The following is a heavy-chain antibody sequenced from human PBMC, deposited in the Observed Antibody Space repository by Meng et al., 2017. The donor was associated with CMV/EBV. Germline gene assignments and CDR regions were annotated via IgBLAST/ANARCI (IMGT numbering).Heavy chain of an antibody. D-gene: IGHD2-15*01. CDR1: AYTFTGYY. CDR2: INPNSGGT. Sequence: QVRLVKPGAEGKRPGAPVKLSCKASAYTFTGYYMNWVRQAPGQGLEWMGWINPNSGGTNYAQKFQGRVTMTRDTSISTAYMELSRLRSDDTAVYYCARLGSTDDYWGQGTLVTVSS. CDR3: ARLGSTDDY. J-gene: IGHJ4*02. V-gene: IGHV1-2*02.